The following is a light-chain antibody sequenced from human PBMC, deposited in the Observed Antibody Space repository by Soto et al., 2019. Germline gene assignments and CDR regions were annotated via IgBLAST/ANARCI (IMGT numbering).Light chain of an antibody. J-gene: IGLJ3*02. V-gene: IGLV3-21*01. CDR1: HIGSKS. Sequence: SYELTQPPSVSVAPGKTASVACGGSHIGSKSVQWYQKKSGQAPVLGVYYDSDRPSGIPERFSGSNSGNTATLTISRVEAGDEADYYCQVWDLSSGHVVFGGGTQLTVL. CDR2: YDS. CDR3: QVWDLSSGHVV.